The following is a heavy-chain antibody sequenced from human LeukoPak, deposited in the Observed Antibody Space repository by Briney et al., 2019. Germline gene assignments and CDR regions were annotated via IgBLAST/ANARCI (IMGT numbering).Heavy chain of an antibody. J-gene: IGHJ4*02. D-gene: IGHD1-1*01. V-gene: IGHV3-48*01. CDR3: ARVNWNYIDF. Sequence: PGGSLRLSCAASGFTFSIYSINWVRQAPGKGLEWVSYISSSSSTIYYADSVKGRFTISRDNAKNSLYLQVNSLRAEDTAVYYCARVNWNYIDFWGQGTLVTVSS. CDR1: GFTFSIYS. CDR2: ISSSSSTI.